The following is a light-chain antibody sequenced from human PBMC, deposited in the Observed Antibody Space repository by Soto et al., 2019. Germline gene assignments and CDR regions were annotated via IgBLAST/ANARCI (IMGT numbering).Light chain of an antibody. V-gene: IGLV6-57*01. CDR1: SGSIASNY. CDR2: EDN. CDR3: QSYDATNQV. Sequence: NFMLTQPHSVSESPGKTVIISCTRSSGSIASNYVQWYQQRPGSSPTTVIYEDNQRPSGVPDRFSGSIDSSSNSASLTISGLETEDEAGYYCQSYDATNQVFGGGTKVTVL. J-gene: IGLJ3*02.